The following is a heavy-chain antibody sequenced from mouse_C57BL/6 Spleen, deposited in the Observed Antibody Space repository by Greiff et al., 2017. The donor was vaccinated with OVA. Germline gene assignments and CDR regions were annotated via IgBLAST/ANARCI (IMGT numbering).Heavy chain of an antibody. V-gene: IGHV1-69*01. Sequence: VQLQQPGAELVMPGASVKLSCKASGYTFTSYWMHWVKQRPGQGLEWIGEIDPSDSYTNYNQKFKGKSTLTVDKSSSTAYMQLSSLTSEDSAVYYCARSGGYYDGSSFYFDYWGQGTTLTVSS. CDR3: ARSGGYYDGSSFYFDY. D-gene: IGHD1-1*01. CDR2: IDPSDSYT. CDR1: GYTFTSYW. J-gene: IGHJ2*01.